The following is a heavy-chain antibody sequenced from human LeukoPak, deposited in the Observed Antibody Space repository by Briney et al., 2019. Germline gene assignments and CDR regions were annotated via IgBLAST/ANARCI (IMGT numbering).Heavy chain of an antibody. Sequence: PSETLSLTCAVYGGSFSGYYWSWIRQPPGKGLEWIGEINHSGSTNYNPSLKSRVTISVDTSKNQSSLKLSSVTAADTAVYYCARATRRYDILTGYSRSNYFDYWGQGTLVTVSS. CDR1: GGSFSGYY. D-gene: IGHD3-9*01. CDR2: INHSGST. J-gene: IGHJ4*02. V-gene: IGHV4-34*01. CDR3: ARATRRYDILTGYSRSNYFDY.